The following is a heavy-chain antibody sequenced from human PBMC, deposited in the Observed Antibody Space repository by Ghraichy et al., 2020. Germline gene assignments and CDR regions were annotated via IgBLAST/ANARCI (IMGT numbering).Heavy chain of an antibody. D-gene: IGHD3-22*01. CDR1: GDSISSVNYY. Sequence: SETLSLTCTVSGDSISSVNYYWSWIRQPPGKGLEWIGYIYYNGITYYTPSLKSRLTISVDTSKNQFSLKLSSVTAAEPAVYYCARALTLVDSDGLGSPYPPDSWGQGALVTVSS. V-gene: IGHV4-30-4*01. CDR3: ARALTLVDSDGLGSPYPPDS. CDR2: IYYNGIT. J-gene: IGHJ4*02.